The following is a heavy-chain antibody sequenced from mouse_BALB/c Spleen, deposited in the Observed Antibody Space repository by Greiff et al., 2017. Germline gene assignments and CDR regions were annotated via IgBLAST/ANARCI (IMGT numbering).Heavy chain of an antibody. CDR2: IDPANGNT. D-gene: IGHD1-1*01. V-gene: IGHV14-3*02. Sequence: EVQLQQSGAELVKPGASVKLSCTASGFNIKDTYMHWVKQRPEQGLEWIGRIDPANGNTKYDPKFQGKATITADTSSNTAYLQLSSLTSEDTAVYYCARSGCYGSSYAMDYWGQGTSVTVSS. J-gene: IGHJ4*01. CDR3: ARSGCYGSSYAMDY. CDR1: GFNIKDTY.